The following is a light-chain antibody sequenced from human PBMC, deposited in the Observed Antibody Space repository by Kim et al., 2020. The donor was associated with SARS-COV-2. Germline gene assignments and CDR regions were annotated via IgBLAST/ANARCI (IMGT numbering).Light chain of an antibody. CDR2: DAS. J-gene: IGKJ1*01. V-gene: IGKV1-5*01. CDR1: QSISSW. Sequence: ASVGDRVTITCRASQSISSWLAWYQQKPGKAPKLLIYDASSLESGVPSRVSGSGSGTEFTLTISSLQPDDFATYYCQQYNSYPWTFGQGTKVDIK. CDR3: QQYNSYPWT.